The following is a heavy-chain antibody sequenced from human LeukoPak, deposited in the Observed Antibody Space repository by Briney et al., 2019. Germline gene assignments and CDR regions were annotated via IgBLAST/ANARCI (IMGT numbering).Heavy chain of an antibody. CDR1: GGSFSGYY. CDR2: INHSGST. CDR3: ARGALRYFDWLFQADFDY. V-gene: IGHV4-34*01. Sequence: SETLSLTCAVYGGSFSGYYWSWIRQPPGKGLEWIGEINHSGSTNYNPSLKSRVTISVDTSKNQFSLKLSSVTAADTAVYYCARGALRYFDWLFQADFDYWGQGTLVTVSS. D-gene: IGHD3-9*01. J-gene: IGHJ4*02.